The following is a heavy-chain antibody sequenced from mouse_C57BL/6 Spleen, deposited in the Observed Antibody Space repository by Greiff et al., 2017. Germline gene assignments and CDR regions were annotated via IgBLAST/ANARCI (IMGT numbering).Heavy chain of an antibody. CDR3: ARRAVVPYFDY. CDR1: GYTFTSYW. Sequence: QVQLQQPGAELAKPGASVKLSCKASGYTFTSYWMQWVKQRPGQGLEWIGEIDPSDSYTNYNQKFKGKATLTVDTSSSTAYMQLSSLTSEDSAVYYCARRAVVPYFDYWGQGTTLTVSS. D-gene: IGHD1-1*01. V-gene: IGHV1-50*01. J-gene: IGHJ2*01. CDR2: IDPSDSYT.